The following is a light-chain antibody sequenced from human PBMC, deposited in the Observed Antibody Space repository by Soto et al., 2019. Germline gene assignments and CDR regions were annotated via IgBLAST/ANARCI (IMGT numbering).Light chain of an antibody. Sequence: QAVVTQPPSVSAAPGQKVTISCSGSSSNIGGNSVSWYQQLPGTAPKLLNDDNKRPSGIPDRFSGSKSGTSATLGITGFQTGDEADYYCGSWDSSLSAYVFGTGTKVTVL. V-gene: IGLV1-51*01. J-gene: IGLJ1*01. CDR2: DDN. CDR3: GSWDSSLSAYV. CDR1: SSNIGGNS.